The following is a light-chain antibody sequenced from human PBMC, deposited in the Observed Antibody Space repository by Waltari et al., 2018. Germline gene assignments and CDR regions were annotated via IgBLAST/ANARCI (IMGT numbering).Light chain of an antibody. CDR1: SSDVGAYNY. J-gene: IGLJ2*01. V-gene: IGLV2-14*03. CDR3: NSYTRANTRV. CDR2: DVS. Sequence: QSALTQPASVSGSPGQSITISCTGTSSDVGAYNYVSWYQQYPGKAPELMIFDVSNRPPGVSNRFPGSKSGNTASLTSSGLQAEDEADYYCNSYTRANTRVFGGGTKLTVL.